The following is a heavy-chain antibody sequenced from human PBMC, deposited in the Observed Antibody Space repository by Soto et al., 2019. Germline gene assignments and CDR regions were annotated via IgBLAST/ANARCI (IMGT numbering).Heavy chain of an antibody. CDR2: INPDSGDT. CDR1: GYTFTAYY. J-gene: IGHJ4*02. CDR3: ARDPGDRTFEN. V-gene: IGHV1-2*02. D-gene: IGHD2-21*02. Sequence: ASVKFSGKASGYTFTAYYIRWLRQAPGQGLEWMGLINPDSGDTIYAQKFQGRVTMTRDTSFGPAYMELSSLRSDDTAIYYCARDPGDRTFENWGQGTLVTVSS.